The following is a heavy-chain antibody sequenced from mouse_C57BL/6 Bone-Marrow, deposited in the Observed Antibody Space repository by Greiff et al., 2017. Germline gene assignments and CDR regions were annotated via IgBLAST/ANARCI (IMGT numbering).Heavy chain of an antibody. D-gene: IGHD3-2*02. CDR3: ARSRLWLPTGFAY. J-gene: IGHJ3*01. Sequence: QVTLKVSGPGILRSSQTLSLTCSFSGFSLSTSGMGVSWIRQPSGKGLEWLAHIYWDDDKRYNQFLKSRLTISKDTSRNQVFLKITSVDTADTATYYCARSRLWLPTGFAYWGQGTLVTVSA. CDR1: GFSLSTSGMG. CDR2: IYWDDDK. V-gene: IGHV8-12*01.